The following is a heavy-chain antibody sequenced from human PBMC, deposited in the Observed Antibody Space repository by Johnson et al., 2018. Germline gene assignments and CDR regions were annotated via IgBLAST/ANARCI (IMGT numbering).Heavy chain of an antibody. J-gene: IGHJ4*02. CDR2: IYPGDSYT. D-gene: IGHD3-3*01. Sequence: EVQLVETGAEVKKPGESLKISCKGSGYSFTSYWIGWVRQMPGKGLEWMGIIYPGDSYTRYSPSFHGQVTISADKSISTAYLQWSSLKASDTAMYYCARHNTSFGAEEGDYWGQGTLVTVSS. CDR3: ARHNTSFGAEEGDY. V-gene: IGHV5-51*01. CDR1: GYSFTSYW.